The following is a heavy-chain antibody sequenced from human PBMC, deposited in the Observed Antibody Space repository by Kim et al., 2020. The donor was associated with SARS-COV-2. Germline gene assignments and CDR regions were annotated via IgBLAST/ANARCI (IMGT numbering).Heavy chain of an antibody. CDR2: SYI. V-gene: IGHV3-21*01. D-gene: IGHD3-10*01. Sequence: SYIYYADSVKGRFTISRDNAKNSLYLQMNSLRAEDTAVYYCARSGFDFDYWGQGTLVTVSS. CDR3: ARSGFDFDY. J-gene: IGHJ4*02.